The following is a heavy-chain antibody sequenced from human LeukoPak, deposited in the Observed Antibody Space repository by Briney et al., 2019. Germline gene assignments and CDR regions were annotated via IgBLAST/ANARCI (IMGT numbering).Heavy chain of an antibody. D-gene: IGHD3-22*01. CDR2: IYYSGST. CDR1: GGSISSYY. J-gene: IGHJ3*02. Sequence: PSETLSLTCTVSGGSISSYYWSWIRQPPGKGLEWIGYIYYSGSTNYNPSLKSRVTISVDTSKNQFSLKLSSVTGADTAVYYCAREEMGYYDSSGYYPDAFDIWGQGTMVTVSS. V-gene: IGHV4-59*01. CDR3: AREEMGYYDSSGYYPDAFDI.